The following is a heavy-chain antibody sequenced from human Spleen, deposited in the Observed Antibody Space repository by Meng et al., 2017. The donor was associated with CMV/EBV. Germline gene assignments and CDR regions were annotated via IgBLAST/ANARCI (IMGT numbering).Heavy chain of an antibody. J-gene: IGHJ4*02. V-gene: IGHV3-49*04. CDR1: GFTFDGYP. CDR3: IRGGFLEWLSLTFDS. CDR2: IRTKAYDGTT. Sequence: GGSLRLSCAASGFTFDGYPIHWVRQAPGKGLEWLSFIRTKAYDGTTEYAPSVKGRFTISRDDSKSIAYLQMNSLKTEGTAVYYCIRGGFLEWLSLTFDSWGQGTQVTVSS. D-gene: IGHD3-3*01.